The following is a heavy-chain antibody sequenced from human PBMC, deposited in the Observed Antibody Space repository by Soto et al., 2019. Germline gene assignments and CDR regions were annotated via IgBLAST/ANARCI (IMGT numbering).Heavy chain of an antibody. J-gene: IGHJ6*02. CDR3: ARGAGYYYYGMDV. D-gene: IGHD3-16*01. V-gene: IGHV4-30-4*01. Sequence: SLTCTVSGGSISSGDYYWSWIRQPPGKGLEWIGYIYYSGSTYYNPSLKSRVTISVDTSKNQFSLKLSSVTAADTAVYYCARGAGYYYYGMDVWGQGTTVTVSS. CDR2: IYYSGST. CDR1: GGSISSGDYY.